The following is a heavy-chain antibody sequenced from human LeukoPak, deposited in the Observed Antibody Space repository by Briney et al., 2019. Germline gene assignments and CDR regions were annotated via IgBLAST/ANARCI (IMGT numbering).Heavy chain of an antibody. CDR2: ISSSSSYI. D-gene: IGHD6-13*01. CDR1: GFTVSSNY. V-gene: IGHV3-21*01. Sequence: PGGSLRLSCAASGFTVSSNYMSWVRQAPGKGLEWVSSISSSSSYIYYADSVKGRFTISRDNAKNSLYLQMNSLRAEDTAVYYCARDLDSSFDYWGQGTLVTVSS. CDR3: ARDLDSSFDY. J-gene: IGHJ4*02.